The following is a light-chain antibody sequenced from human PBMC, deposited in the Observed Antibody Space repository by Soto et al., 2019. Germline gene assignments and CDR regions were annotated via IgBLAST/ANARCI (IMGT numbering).Light chain of an antibody. J-gene: IGKJ2*01. CDR2: KVS. CDR3: MKGTHWPPGT. Sequence: DVVMTQSPLSLPVTLGQPASISCRSSRSLMYSDGISYLSWFQQRPGQSPRRLIYKVSNRDSWVPDRFSGSGSGTDFTLQISRGEADDVGVYFCMKGTHWPPGTLGQGTKLEIK. CDR1: RSLMYSDGISY. V-gene: IGKV2-30*01.